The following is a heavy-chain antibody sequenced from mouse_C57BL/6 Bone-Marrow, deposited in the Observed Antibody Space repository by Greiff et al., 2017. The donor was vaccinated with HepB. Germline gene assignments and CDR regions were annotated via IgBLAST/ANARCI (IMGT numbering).Heavy chain of an antibody. CDR2: ISDGGSYT. Sequence: EVQLVESGGGLVKPGGSLKLSCAASGFTFSSYAMSWVRQTPEKRLEWVATISDGGSYTYYPDNVKGRFTISRDNAKNNLYLQMSHLKSDDTAMYYCARDPLYYYGSSPWFAYWGQGTLVTVSA. CDR1: GFTFSSYA. J-gene: IGHJ3*01. V-gene: IGHV5-4*01. D-gene: IGHD1-1*01. CDR3: ARDPLYYYGSSPWFAY.